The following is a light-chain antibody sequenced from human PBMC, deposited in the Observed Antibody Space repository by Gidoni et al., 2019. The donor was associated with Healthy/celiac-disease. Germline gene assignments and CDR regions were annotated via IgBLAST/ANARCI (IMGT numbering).Light chain of an antibody. CDR2: GNR. CDR3: QSCDSSLSGVV. V-gene: IGLV1-40*01. J-gene: IGLJ2*01. CDR1: SPNIGACYD. Sequence: QSVLTQPRPQIRRGDPLNLSSSPNIGACYDVHWYQQLPGTAPKLLIYGNRNRPSGVPDRFSGSKSGTPASLAITGLQAEDEADYYCQSCDSSLSGVVFGGGTKLTVL.